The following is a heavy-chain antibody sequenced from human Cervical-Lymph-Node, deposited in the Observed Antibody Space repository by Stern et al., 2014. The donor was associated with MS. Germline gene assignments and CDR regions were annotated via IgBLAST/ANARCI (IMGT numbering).Heavy chain of an antibody. D-gene: IGHD2-2*01. CDR2: INRDGGWT. CDR3: TRGGRNTSYYWVY. J-gene: IGHJ4*02. V-gene: IGHV3-7*01. CDR1: GLIFSDYC. Sequence: EVQLLESGGGLVQPGGSLRLSCAASGLIFSDYCMPWVRQAPGKGPAWVATINRDGGWTYDVDSVRGRFTISRDNAKNSLYLQISSLRAEDTAMYYCTRGGRNTSYYWVYWGQGTLVTVSS.